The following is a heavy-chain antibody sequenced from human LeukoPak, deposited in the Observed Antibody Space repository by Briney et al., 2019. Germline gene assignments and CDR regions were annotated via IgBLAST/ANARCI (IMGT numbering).Heavy chain of an antibody. V-gene: IGHV1-2*02. Sequence: WASVKVSCKASGYTFTGYFMHWVRQAPGQGLEWMGWLNPNSGDTNYAQKFQGRVTMTRDTSISTAYMELSRLRSDDTAVYYCARDERYDSSGYPFDYWGQGTLVSVSS. CDR3: ARDERYDSSGYPFDY. J-gene: IGHJ4*02. D-gene: IGHD3-22*01. CDR1: GYTFTGYF. CDR2: LNPNSGDT.